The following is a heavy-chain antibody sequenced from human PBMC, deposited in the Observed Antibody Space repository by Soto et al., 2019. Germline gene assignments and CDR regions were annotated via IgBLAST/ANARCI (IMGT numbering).Heavy chain of an antibody. CDR3: ARDLVGGYKAFSYGLDV. D-gene: IGHD3-10*01. CDR1: GYTFASNY. J-gene: IGHJ6*02. CDR2: INPSGGST. V-gene: IGHV1-46*01. Sequence: QVQLVQSGAEVKEPGASVKLSCKASGYTFASNYVHWVRQAPGQGLEWLGIINPSGGSTSYSQTFPGRVTMTADTSTSTVFMELRRLGPDDTALYYCARDLVGGYKAFSYGLDVWGQGTTVIV.